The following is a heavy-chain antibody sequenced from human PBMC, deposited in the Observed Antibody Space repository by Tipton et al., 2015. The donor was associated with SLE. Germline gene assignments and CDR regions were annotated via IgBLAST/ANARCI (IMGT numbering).Heavy chain of an antibody. J-gene: IGHJ4*02. V-gene: IGHV3-15*01. CDR1: GFTFSNAW. CDR2: IKSKTDGGTT. Sequence: GSLRLSCAASGFTFSNAWMSWVRQAPGKGLEWVGRIKSKTDGGTTDYAAPVKGRFTISRDDSKNTLYLQMNSLKTEDTAVYYCTTGTRIAVAGLPDYWGQGTLVTVSS. CDR3: TTGTRIAVAGLPDY. D-gene: IGHD6-19*01.